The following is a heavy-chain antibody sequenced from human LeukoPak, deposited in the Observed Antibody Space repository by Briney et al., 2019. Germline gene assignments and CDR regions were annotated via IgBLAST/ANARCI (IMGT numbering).Heavy chain of an antibody. CDR1: GFTVSSNY. CDR3: ARDGDYYDSSGYHAHPDY. V-gene: IGHV3-53*01. J-gene: IGHJ4*02. CDR2: IYSGGST. Sequence: GGSLRLSCAASGFTVSSNYMSWVRQAPGKGLEWVSVIYSGGSTYYADSVKGRFTISRDNSKNTLYLQMNSLRAEDTALYYCARDGDYYDSSGYHAHPDYWGQGTLVTVSS. D-gene: IGHD3-22*01.